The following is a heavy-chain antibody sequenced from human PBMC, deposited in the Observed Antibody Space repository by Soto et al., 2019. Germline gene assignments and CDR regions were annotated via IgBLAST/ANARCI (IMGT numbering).Heavy chain of an antibody. J-gene: IGHJ4*02. CDR2: ISGSGGST. D-gene: IGHD3-3*01. CDR1: GFTFSSYA. CDR3: AKQNYDFWSGYLN. Sequence: EVQLLESGGGLVQPGGSLRLSCAASGFTFSSYAMSWVRQAPGKGLEWVSAISGSGGSTYYADSVKGRFTISRDKSKNTLYLQMNSLRAEDTAVYYCAKQNYDFWSGYLNWGQGTLVTVSS. V-gene: IGHV3-23*01.